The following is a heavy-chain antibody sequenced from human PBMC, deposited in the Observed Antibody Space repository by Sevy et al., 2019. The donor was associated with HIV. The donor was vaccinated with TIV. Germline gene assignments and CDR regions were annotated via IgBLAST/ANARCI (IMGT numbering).Heavy chain of an antibody. CDR1: GFTFNSYG. CDR3: STDPIIVLLVTDGMDV. Sequence: GGSLRLSCAASGFTFNSYGMHWVRQAPIKGLEWVASIYYDGNNKYYADSVKGRFTISRDESKNTLYLQMNSLKTEDTAVYYCSTDPIIVLLVTDGMDVWGQGTTVTVSS. CDR2: IYYDGNNK. V-gene: IGHV3-30*02. D-gene: IGHD2-8*02. J-gene: IGHJ6*02.